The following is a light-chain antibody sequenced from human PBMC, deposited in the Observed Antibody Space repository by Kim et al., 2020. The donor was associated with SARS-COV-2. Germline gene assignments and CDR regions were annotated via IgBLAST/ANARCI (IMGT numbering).Light chain of an antibody. V-gene: IGKV3-20*01. CDR1: QCLGSPY. J-gene: IGKJ1*01. CDR3: QKYGSSPWT. Sequence: SPGERATPSGSASQCLGSPYCAWYQQIPGQAPRSLIYGASSRATGIPDSVSGSGSGTDFTLTISRLVPEDFAVYYCQKYGSSPWTFGEGTTVDIK. CDR2: GAS.